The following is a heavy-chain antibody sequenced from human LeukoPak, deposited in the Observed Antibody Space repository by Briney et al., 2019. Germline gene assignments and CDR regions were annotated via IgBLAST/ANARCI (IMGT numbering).Heavy chain of an antibody. Sequence: GASVKVSCKASGYTFTSYGISWVRQAPGQGLEWMGWISAYIGNTNYAQKLQGRVTMTTDTSTSTAYMELRSLRSDDTAVYYCARDRSPPLRFLEWLLKGAPVDYWGQGTLVTVSS. CDR2: ISAYIGNT. D-gene: IGHD3-3*01. J-gene: IGHJ4*02. CDR3: ARDRSPPLRFLEWLLKGAPVDY. CDR1: GYTFTSYG. V-gene: IGHV1-18*01.